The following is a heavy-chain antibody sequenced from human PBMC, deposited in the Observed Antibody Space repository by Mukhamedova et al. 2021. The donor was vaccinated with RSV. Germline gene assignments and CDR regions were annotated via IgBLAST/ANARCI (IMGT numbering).Heavy chain of an antibody. CDR3: AGQYCSSNSCYSNPYWYFDL. Sequence: IGSIYYSGTTFYNPSLKSRVTISVDTSKNQVSLKLSSVTAADTDVYYCAGQYCSSNSCYSNPYWYFDLWGRGSLVTVSS. V-gene: IGHV4-39*07. D-gene: IGHD2-2*01. J-gene: IGHJ2*01. CDR2: IYYSGTT.